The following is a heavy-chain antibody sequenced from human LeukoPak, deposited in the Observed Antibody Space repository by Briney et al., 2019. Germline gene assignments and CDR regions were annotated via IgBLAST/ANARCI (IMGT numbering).Heavy chain of an antibody. CDR1: GFTFSGSA. V-gene: IGHV3-73*01. CDR2: IRSKANSYAT. D-gene: IGHD5-12*01. CDR3: TSAHGDSGYDGQFDY. Sequence: PGGSLRLSCAASGFTFSGSAMHWVRQASGKGLEWVGRIRSKANSYATAYAASVKGRFTISRDDSKSTAYLQMNSLKTEDTAVYYCTSAHGDSGYDGQFDYWGQGTLVTVSS. J-gene: IGHJ4*02.